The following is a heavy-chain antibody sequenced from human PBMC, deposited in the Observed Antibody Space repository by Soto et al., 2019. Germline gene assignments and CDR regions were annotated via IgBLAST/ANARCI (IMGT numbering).Heavy chain of an antibody. D-gene: IGHD1-26*01. CDR1: GGTFNTFA. CDR2: VIPLFNTP. V-gene: IGHV1-69*01. CDR3: GLASKWELLGYFYGMDV. J-gene: IGHJ6*02. Sequence: QVQLVQSGAEVKKPGSSAKVSCKASGGTFNTFAFTWVRQAPGQGFEWMGGVIPLFNTPDYAQKFQGRVTISADESTSTVYLELSGLSSGDTAVYFCGLASKWELLGYFYGMDVWGQGTTVIVSS.